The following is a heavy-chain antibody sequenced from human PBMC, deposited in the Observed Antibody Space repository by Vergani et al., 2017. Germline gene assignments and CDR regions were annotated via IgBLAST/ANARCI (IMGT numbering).Heavy chain of an antibody. D-gene: IGHD4-11*01. CDR3: ARDKRTYSNYEKVYYYYYMDV. CDR1: GFTFSSYA. Sequence: VQLVESGGGVVQPGRSLRLSCAASGFTFSSYAMHWVRQAPGKGLEWVAVISYDGSNKYYADSVKGRFTIYRDNSKNTLYLQMNSLRAEDTAVYYCARDKRTYSNYEKVYYYYYMDVWGKGTTVTVSS. J-gene: IGHJ6*03. V-gene: IGHV3-30*01. CDR2: ISYDGSNK.